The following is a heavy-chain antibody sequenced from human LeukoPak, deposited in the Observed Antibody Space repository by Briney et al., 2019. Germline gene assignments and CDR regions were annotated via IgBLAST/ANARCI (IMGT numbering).Heavy chain of an antibody. Sequence: PSETLSLTCTVSGGSISSYYWSWIRQPPGKGLEWIGYIYYSGSTNYNPSLKSRVTISVDTSKNQFSLKLSSVTAADTAVYYCARRRRDDFWSGHYYYYMDVWGKGTTVTVSS. CDR3: ARRRRDDFWSGHYYYYMDV. D-gene: IGHD3-3*01. CDR1: GGSISSYY. CDR2: IYYSGST. V-gene: IGHV4-59*08. J-gene: IGHJ6*03.